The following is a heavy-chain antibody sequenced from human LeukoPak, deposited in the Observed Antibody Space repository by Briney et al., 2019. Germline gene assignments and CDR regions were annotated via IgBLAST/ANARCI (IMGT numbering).Heavy chain of an antibody. CDR1: GYSFTSYW. V-gene: IGHV5-51*01. CDR2: IYPGDSDT. J-gene: IGHJ5*02. Sequence: GESLKISCKGSGYSFTSYWIGWVRQLPGKGLEWMGIIYPGDSDTRYGPSFQGQVTISADKSISTAYLQWSSLKASDTAMYYCARRVGSSSSSHQFDPWGQGTLVTVSS. CDR3: ARRVGSSSSSHQFDP. D-gene: IGHD6-6*01.